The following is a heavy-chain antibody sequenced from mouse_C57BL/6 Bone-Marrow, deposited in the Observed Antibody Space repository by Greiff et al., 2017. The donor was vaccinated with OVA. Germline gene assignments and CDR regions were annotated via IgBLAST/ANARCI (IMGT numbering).Heavy chain of an antibody. Sequence: QVQLKQPGAELVMPGASVKLSCKASGYTFTSYWMHWVKPRPGQGLEWIGEIDPSDSYTNYNQKFKGKSTLTVDKSSSTAYMQLSSLTSEDSAVYYCARGGRGYGSSSWYFDVWGTGTTVTVSS. D-gene: IGHD1-1*01. CDR1: GYTFTSYW. CDR2: IDPSDSYT. V-gene: IGHV1-69*01. CDR3: ARGGRGYGSSSWYFDV. J-gene: IGHJ1*03.